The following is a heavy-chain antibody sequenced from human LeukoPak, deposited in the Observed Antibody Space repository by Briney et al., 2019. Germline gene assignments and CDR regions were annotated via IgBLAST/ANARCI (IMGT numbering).Heavy chain of an antibody. CDR1: GGSIRSYY. Sequence: PSETLSLTCTVSGGSIRSYYWSWIRQPAGKGLEWIGRIYSSGGTNYNPSLKSRVTMSVDTSKSQFSLKLSSVTAADTAVYYCARALIVPDAMTGSGSYSTDYWGQGTLVTVSS. CDR3: ARALIVPDAMTGSGSYSTDY. D-gene: IGHD3-10*01. J-gene: IGHJ4*02. V-gene: IGHV4-4*07. CDR2: IYSSGGT.